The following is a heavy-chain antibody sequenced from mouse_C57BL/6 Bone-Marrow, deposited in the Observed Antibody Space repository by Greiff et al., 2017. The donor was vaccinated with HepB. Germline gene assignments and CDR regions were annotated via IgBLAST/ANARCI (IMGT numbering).Heavy chain of an antibody. D-gene: IGHD4-1*01. Sequence: QVQLQQPGAELVRPGSSVKLSCKASGYTFTSYWMHWVKQRPIQGLEWIGNIDPSDSETHYNQKFKDKATLTVDKSSSTAYMQLSSLTSEDSAVYYCARDWDFYYFDYWGQGTTLTVSS. J-gene: IGHJ2*01. CDR1: GYTFTSYW. V-gene: IGHV1-52*01. CDR2: IDPSDSET. CDR3: ARDWDFYYFDY.